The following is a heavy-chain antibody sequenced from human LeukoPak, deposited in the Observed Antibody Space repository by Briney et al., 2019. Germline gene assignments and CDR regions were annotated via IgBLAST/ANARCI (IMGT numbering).Heavy chain of an antibody. D-gene: IGHD3-22*01. Sequence: GGSLRLSCAASGFTFSSYAMSWVRQAPGKGLEWVSAISGSGGTTYYADSVKGRFTISRDNSKNTLYLQMNSLRAEDTAVYYCAKDEGPYRYYDSSGYPYWGQGTLVTVSS. CDR3: AKDEGPYRYYDSSGYPY. J-gene: IGHJ4*02. V-gene: IGHV3-23*01. CDR2: ISGSGGTT. CDR1: GFTFSSYA.